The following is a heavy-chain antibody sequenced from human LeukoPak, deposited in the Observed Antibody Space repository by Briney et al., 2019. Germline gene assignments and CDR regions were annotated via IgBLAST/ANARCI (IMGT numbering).Heavy chain of an antibody. CDR1: GGTFSSYA. CDR2: IIPIFGTA. Sequence: GASVKVSCKASGGTFSSYAISWVRQAPGQGLEWMGGIIPIFGTANYAQKFQGRVTITADKSTSTAYMELSSLRSEDTAVYYCARDAAAGTPPPYYYMDVWGKGTTVTISS. J-gene: IGHJ6*03. CDR3: ARDAAAGTPPPYYYMDV. V-gene: IGHV1-69*06. D-gene: IGHD6-13*01.